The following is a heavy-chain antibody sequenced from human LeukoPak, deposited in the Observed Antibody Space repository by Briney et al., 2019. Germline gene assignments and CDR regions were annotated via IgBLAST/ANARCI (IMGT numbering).Heavy chain of an antibody. CDR3: ARDPYDKIGYDAFDI. CDR1: GFSFSNFY. V-gene: IGHV3-7*01. CDR2: IKRDGSDK. J-gene: IGHJ3*02. D-gene: IGHD5-18*01. Sequence: GGSPRLSCAASGFSFSNFYMTWVRQAPGKGLEWVANIKRDGSDKYYVDSVKGRFTISRDNAHNSLYLQMNSLRAEDTAVYYCARDPYDKIGYDAFDIWGQGTRVTVSS.